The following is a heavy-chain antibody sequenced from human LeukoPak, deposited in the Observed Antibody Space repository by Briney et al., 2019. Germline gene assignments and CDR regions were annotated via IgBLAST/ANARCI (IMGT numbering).Heavy chain of an antibody. Sequence: SEPLSLTCAVYGGSFRGYYWSCIRQPRGKALEWIGDIKHSGGTNYNPPLKSRVTISVDTSKNQFSLKLSSVTAADTAVYYCARVRLRIVVTDAFDIWGQGTMVTVSS. V-gene: IGHV4-34*01. J-gene: IGHJ3*02. CDR2: IKHSGGT. CDR1: GGSFRGYY. CDR3: ARVRLRIVVTDAFDI. D-gene: IGHD3-22*01.